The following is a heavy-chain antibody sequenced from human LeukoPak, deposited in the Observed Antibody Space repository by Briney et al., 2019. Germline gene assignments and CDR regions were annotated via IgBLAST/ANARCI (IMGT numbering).Heavy chain of an antibody. CDR3: ARDRAVRGVGAFDI. V-gene: IGHV3-21*01. J-gene: IGHJ3*02. D-gene: IGHD3-10*01. Sequence: GGSLRLSCAASGFTFSSYAMSWVRQAPGKGLEWVSSISSSSSYIYYADSVKGRFTISRDNAKNSLYLQMNSLRAGDTAVYYCARDRAVRGVGAFDIWGQGTMVTVSS. CDR2: ISSSSSYI. CDR1: GFTFSSYA.